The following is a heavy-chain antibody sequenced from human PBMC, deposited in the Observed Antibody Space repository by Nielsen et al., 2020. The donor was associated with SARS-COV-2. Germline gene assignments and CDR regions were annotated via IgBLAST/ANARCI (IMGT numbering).Heavy chain of an antibody. J-gene: IGHJ4*02. D-gene: IGHD4-17*01. CDR1: GFTFSSYG. CDR3: ARGGTTVTTETDFDY. CDR2: IWYDGSNK. Sequence: GGSLRLSCAASGFTFSSYGMHWVRQAPGKGLEWVAVIWYDGSNKYYADSVKGRFTISRDNSKNTLYLQMNSLRAEDTAVYYCARGGTTVTTETDFDYWGQGTLVTVSS. V-gene: IGHV3-33*01.